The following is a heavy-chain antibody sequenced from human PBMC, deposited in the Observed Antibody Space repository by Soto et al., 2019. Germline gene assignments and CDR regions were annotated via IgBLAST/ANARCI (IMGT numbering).Heavy chain of an antibody. J-gene: IGHJ6*04. Sequence: GASVKVSCKASGYTFTSYGISWVRQAPGQGLEWMGWISAYNGNTNYAQKLQGRVTMTTDTSTSTAYMELRSLRSDDTAAYYCATSGVITYYEFWSTKYYYGMDVWGKGPTVTVS. CDR2: ISAYNGNT. V-gene: IGHV1-18*01. CDR3: ATSGVITYYEFWSTKYYYGMDV. CDR1: GYTFTSYG. D-gene: IGHD3-3*01.